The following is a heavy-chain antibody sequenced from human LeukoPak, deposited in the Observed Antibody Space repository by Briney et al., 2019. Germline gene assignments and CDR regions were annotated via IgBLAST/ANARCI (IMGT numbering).Heavy chain of an antibody. D-gene: IGHD7-27*01. CDR3: AKTEWDQLGGYFDY. J-gene: IGHJ4*02. Sequence: PGRSLRPSCAASGFTFSSYGMHWVRQAPCQGLEWVAVISYDGSNKYYADSVKGRFTISRDNSKNTLYLQMNSLRAEDTAVYYCAKTEWDQLGGYFDYWGQGTLVTVSS. CDR1: GFTFSSYG. CDR2: ISYDGSNK. V-gene: IGHV3-30*18.